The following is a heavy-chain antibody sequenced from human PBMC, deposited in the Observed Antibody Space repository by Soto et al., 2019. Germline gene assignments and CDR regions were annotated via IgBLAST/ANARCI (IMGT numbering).Heavy chain of an antibody. V-gene: IGHV1-69*13. J-gene: IGHJ6*02. CDR3: ARSSLYCGGDCYPDYYYYGMDV. CDR2: IIPIFGTA. Sequence: ASVKVACKASGGTFSSYAISWVRQAPGQGLEWMGGIIPIFGTANYAQKFQGRVTITADESTSTAYMELSSLRSEDTAVYYCARSSLYCGGDCYPDYYYYGMDVWGQGTTVTVSS. D-gene: IGHD2-21*02. CDR1: GGTFSSYA.